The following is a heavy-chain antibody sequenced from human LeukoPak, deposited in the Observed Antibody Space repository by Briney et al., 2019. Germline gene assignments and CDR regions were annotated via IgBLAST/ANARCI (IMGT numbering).Heavy chain of an antibody. CDR2: IYYSGST. D-gene: IGHD3-16*01. Sequence: SETLSLTCIVSGASISNYYWSWIRRPPEKGLEWIGYIYYSGSTKYNPSLKSRVTIPVDTSKNQFSFNLNSVTGADMAVYYCTREGGPHLASWGQRTPVTVSS. CDR3: TREGGPHLAS. J-gene: IGHJ4*02. V-gene: IGHV4-59*01. CDR1: GASISNYY.